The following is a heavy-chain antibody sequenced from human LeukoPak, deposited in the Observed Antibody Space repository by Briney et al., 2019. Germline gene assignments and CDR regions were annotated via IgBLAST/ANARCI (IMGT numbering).Heavy chain of an antibody. CDR1: GFTFSSYW. J-gene: IGHJ1*01. CDR3: ASQNILEGPGGY. Sequence: GGSLRLSCIASGFTFSSYWMHWVRQAPGKGLLWVSRINTDGSITTYADSVKGRFTLSRDNAKNTLYLQMNSLRAEDTAIYYCASQNILEGPGGYWGQGNLVTVSS. D-gene: IGHD2/OR15-2a*01. CDR2: INTDGSIT. V-gene: IGHV3-74*01.